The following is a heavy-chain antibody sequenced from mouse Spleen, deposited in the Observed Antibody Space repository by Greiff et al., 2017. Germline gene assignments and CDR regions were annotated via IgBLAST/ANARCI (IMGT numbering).Heavy chain of an antibody. V-gene: IGHV5-15*04. CDR2: ISNLAYSI. Sequence: EVKLVESGGGLVKPGGSLKLSCAASGFTFSDYGMAWVRQAPGKGPEWVAFISNLAYSIYYADTVTGRFTISRENAKNTLYLEMSSLRSEDTAMYYCARQRIYGNPFDYWGQGTTLTVSS. CDR3: ARQRIYGNPFDY. J-gene: IGHJ2*01. CDR1: GFTFSDYG. D-gene: IGHD2-1*01.